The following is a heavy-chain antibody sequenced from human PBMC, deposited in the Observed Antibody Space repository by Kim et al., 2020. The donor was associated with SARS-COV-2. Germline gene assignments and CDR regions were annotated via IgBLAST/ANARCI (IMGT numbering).Heavy chain of an antibody. CDR2: IYYSGST. V-gene: IGHV4-39*01. J-gene: IGHJ4*01. CDR3: ARRVWGYSYGCFDY. Sequence: SETLSLTCTVSGGSISSSSYYWGWIRQPPGKGLEWIGNIYYSGSTYYNPSLKSRVTISVDTSKNQFSLKLSSVTAADTAVYYCARRVWGYSYGCFDYWG. D-gene: IGHD5-18*01. CDR1: GGSISSSSYY.